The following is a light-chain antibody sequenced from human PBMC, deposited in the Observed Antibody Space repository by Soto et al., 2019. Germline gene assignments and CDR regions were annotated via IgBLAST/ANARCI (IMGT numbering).Light chain of an antibody. CDR2: GAS. V-gene: IGKV1-33*01. CDR3: QHYDNLPPA. J-gene: IGKJ5*01. CDR1: QDIRSY. Sequence: DIQMTQSPSSLSASVGDRVTITCQASQDIRSYLNWYQQKPGKAPKLLIYGASNLKTGVPSRFSGSGSGTDFTFTISSLQPEDIATYYCQHYDNLPPAFGQGTRLEIK.